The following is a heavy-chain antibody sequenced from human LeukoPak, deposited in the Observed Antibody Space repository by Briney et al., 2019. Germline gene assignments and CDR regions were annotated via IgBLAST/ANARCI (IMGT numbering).Heavy chain of an antibody. V-gene: IGHV4-39*01. D-gene: IGHD6-19*01. CDR1: GGSITSTSYY. CDR2: IYYSGST. CDR3: ARQVVAVAGTGYFDY. Sequence: SETLSLTCTVSGGSITSTSYYWGWIRQPPGEGLEWLGCIYYSGSTYYNASLKSRGTISVDTSKNQFSLKLNSVTAADTAVYFCARQVVAVAGTGYFDYWGQGTLVTVSS. J-gene: IGHJ4*02.